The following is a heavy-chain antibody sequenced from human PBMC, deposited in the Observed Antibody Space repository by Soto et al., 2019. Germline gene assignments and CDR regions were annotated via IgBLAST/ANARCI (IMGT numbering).Heavy chain of an antibody. CDR2: FDPEDGET. V-gene: IGHV1-24*01. Sequence: ASVKVSCKVSGYTLTELSMRWVRQAPGKELEWMGGFDPEDGETIYAQKFQGRVTMTEDTSTDTAYMELSSLRSEDTAVYYCATCLHSSGWFPYYFDYWGPGTLVTVSS. D-gene: IGHD6-19*01. CDR1: GYTLTELS. CDR3: ATCLHSSGWFPYYFDY. J-gene: IGHJ4*02.